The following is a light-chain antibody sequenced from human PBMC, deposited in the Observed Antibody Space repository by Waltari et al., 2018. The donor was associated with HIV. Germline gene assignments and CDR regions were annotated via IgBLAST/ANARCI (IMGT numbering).Light chain of an antibody. CDR1: SSDIGGYNY. CDR2: EVT. V-gene: IGLV2-8*01. J-gene: IGLJ2*01. CDR3: SSYSPTTKFYVL. Sequence: QSALTQPPSASGSPGQSVTMSCTGTSSDIGGYNYVSWYQQHPGKAPKLIMTEVTKRPSGVPDRFSGSKSGNTASLTVSWLQAEDEAHYYCSSYSPTTKFYVLFGGGTTLTVL.